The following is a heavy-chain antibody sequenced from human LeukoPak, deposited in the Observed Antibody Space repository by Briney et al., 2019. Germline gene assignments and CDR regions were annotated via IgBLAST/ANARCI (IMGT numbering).Heavy chain of an antibody. D-gene: IGHD6-13*01. V-gene: IGHV4-34*01. CDR2: INHSGST. J-gene: IGHJ4*02. CDR3: ASEAAAGRGD. CDR1: GGSFSGYY. Sequence: PSETLPLTCAVYGGSFSGYYWSWIRQPPGKGLEWIGEINHSGSTNYNPSLKSRVTISVDTSKNQFSLKLSSVTAADTAVYYCASEAAAGRGDWGQGTLVTVSS.